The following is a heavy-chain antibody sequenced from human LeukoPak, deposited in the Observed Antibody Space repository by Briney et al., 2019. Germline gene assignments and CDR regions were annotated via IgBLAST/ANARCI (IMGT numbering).Heavy chain of an antibody. CDR2: ISGSGGST. V-gene: IGHV3-23*01. D-gene: IGHD3-10*01. CDR3: AKVGWFGDGGNDY. CDR1: GFTFSSYA. J-gene: IGHJ4*02. Sequence: SGGSLRLSCAASGFTFSSYAMSWVRQAPGKGLEWVSAISGSGGSTYYADSVKGRFTISRENSRNPLYLQMNSLRAEDTAVYYCAKVGWFGDGGNDYWGQGTLVTVSS.